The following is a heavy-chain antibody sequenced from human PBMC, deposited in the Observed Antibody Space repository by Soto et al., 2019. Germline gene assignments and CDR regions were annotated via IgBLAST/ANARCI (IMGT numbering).Heavy chain of an antibody. J-gene: IGHJ1*01. V-gene: IGHV1-18*01. Sequence: QVPLVQSGAEVKKPGASVKVSCKASGYTFTSYGISWVRQAPGQGLEWMGWISAYNGNTNYAQKLQGRVTMTTDTTTRTAYMELRSLRSDDAAVYYCARGLGYCSGGSCYSFAEYFQHWGQGTLVTVSS. CDR1: GYTFTSYG. CDR2: ISAYNGNT. CDR3: ARGLGYCSGGSCYSFAEYFQH. D-gene: IGHD2-15*01.